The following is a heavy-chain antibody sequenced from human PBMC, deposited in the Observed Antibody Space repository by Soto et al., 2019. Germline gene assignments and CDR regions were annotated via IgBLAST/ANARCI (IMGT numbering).Heavy chain of an antibody. V-gene: IGHV5-51*01. D-gene: IGHD6-13*01. CDR3: ATVAGIAAAGTPGWFDP. CDR1: GYSFTSYW. J-gene: IGHJ5*02. CDR2: IYPGDSDT. Sequence: PGKSLKISCKGSGYSFTSYWIGWVRQMPGKGLEWMGIIYPGDSDTRYSPSFQGQVTISADKSISTAYLQWSSLKASDTAMYYCATVAGIAAAGTPGWFDPWGQGALVTVSS.